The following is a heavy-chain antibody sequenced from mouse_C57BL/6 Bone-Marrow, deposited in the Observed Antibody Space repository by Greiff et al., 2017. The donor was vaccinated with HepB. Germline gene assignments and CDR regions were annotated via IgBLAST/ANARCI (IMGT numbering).Heavy chain of an antibody. D-gene: IGHD1-1*01. Sequence: VQLQQSGPGLVQPSQRLSITCTVSGFSLTSYGVHWVRQPPGKGLEWLGVIWSGGSTDYNAAFISRLSISKDNSKSQVFFKMNSLQADDTAIYYCAISYYYGSSPWFAYWGQGTLVTVSA. CDR2: IWSGGST. V-gene: IGHV2-4*01. J-gene: IGHJ3*01. CDR3: AISYYYGSSPWFAY. CDR1: GFSLTSYG.